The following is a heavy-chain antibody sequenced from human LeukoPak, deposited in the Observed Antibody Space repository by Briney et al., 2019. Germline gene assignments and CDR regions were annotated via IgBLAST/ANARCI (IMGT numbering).Heavy chain of an antibody. CDR2: ITASGTAM. CDR3: VRSQPASGWTPFDR. J-gene: IGHJ4*02. D-gene: IGHD6-19*01. Sequence: PGGSLRLSCAASGFTFSSYSMNWVRQAPGKGLEWVSHITASGTAMFYADSVKGRFTIPRDNAKNSLYLQMNNLRAGDTAVYYCVRSQPASGWTPFDRWGQGTLVTVSS. V-gene: IGHV3-48*01. CDR1: GFTFSSYS.